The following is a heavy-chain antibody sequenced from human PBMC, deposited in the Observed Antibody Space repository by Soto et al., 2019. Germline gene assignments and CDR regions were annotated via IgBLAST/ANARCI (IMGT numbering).Heavy chain of an antibody. CDR3: ARDREQQQMFDP. CDR1: GGSVSSGSYY. V-gene: IGHV4-61*01. J-gene: IGHJ5*02. Sequence: QVQLQESGPGLVKPSETLSLTCTVSGGSVSSGSYYWSWIRQPPGKGLEWIGYIYYSGSTNYNPSLKSRVTISVDTSNNQSSLKLSFVTAADTAVYYCARDREQQQMFDPWGQGTLVTVSS. D-gene: IGHD6-13*01. CDR2: IYYSGST.